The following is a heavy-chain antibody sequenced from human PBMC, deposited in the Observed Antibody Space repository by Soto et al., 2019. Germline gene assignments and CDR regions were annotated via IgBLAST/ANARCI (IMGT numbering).Heavy chain of an antibody. D-gene: IGHD3-9*01. CDR1: GFTFSSYG. CDR3: ARELDWLFHPPFDLGY. J-gene: IGHJ4*02. CDR2: IWYDGSNK. V-gene: IGHV3-33*01. Sequence: QVQLVESGGGVVQPGRSLRLSCAASGFTFSSYGMHWVRQAPGKGLEWVAVIWYDGSNKYYADSVKGRFTISRDNSKNTLYLQMNSRRAEDKAVYYCARELDWLFHPPFDLGYWGQGTLVTVSS.